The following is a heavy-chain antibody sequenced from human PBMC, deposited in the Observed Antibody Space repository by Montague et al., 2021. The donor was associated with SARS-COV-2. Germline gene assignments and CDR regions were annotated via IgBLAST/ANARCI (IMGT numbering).Heavy chain of an antibody. Sequence: SLRLSCAASGFTVSSNNMSWVRQAPGKGLEWVPVIYSGGSTQYADSVKGRFTISRDKSNYTLYLQMNSLRAEDTAVYYCAARADYYYGMDVWGQGTSVTVSS. V-gene: IGHV3-66*01. J-gene: IGHJ6*02. CDR1: GFTVSSNN. CDR2: IYSGGST. CDR3: AARADYYYGMDV.